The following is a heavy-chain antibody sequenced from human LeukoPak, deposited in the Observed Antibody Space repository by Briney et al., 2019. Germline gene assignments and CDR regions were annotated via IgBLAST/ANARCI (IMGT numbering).Heavy chain of an antibody. J-gene: IGHJ5*02. V-gene: IGHV4-59*01. CDR1: GGSISSYY. CDR2: IYYSGST. CDR3: ARGLVDSSGYYYPNWFDP. Sequence: SETLSLTCTVSGGSISSYYWSWIRQPPGKGLEWIGYIYYSGSTNYNPSPKSRVTISVDTSKNQFSLKLSSVTAADTAVYYCARGLVDSSGYYYPNWFDPWGQGTLVTVSS. D-gene: IGHD3-22*01.